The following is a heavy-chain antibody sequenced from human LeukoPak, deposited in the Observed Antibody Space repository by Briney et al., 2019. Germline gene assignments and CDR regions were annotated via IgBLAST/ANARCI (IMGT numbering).Heavy chain of an antibody. Sequence: SETLSLTCAVSGYSISSGYYWGWIRQPPGKGLEWIGSIYHSGSTYYNPSLKSRVTISVDTSKNQFSLKPSSVTAADTAVYYCARDPDVTGTTVPNWFDPWGQGTLVTVSS. CDR1: GYSISSGYY. CDR2: IYHSGST. J-gene: IGHJ5*02. V-gene: IGHV4-38-2*02. D-gene: IGHD1-20*01. CDR3: ARDPDVTGTTVPNWFDP.